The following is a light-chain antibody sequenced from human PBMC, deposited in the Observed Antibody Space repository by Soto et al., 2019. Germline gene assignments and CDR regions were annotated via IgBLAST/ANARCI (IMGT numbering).Light chain of an antibody. CDR1: SSDVGGYNF. V-gene: IGLV2-11*01. J-gene: IGLJ1*01. CDR3: CSNAGSYTYV. Sequence: QSALTQPRSVSGSPGQSVTNSCTGTSSDVGGYNFVSWYQQHPGKAPQLMIYDVNKRPSGIPDRFSGSKSGNTASLTISGLQAEDEADYYCCSNAGSYTYVFGTGTKLTVL. CDR2: DVN.